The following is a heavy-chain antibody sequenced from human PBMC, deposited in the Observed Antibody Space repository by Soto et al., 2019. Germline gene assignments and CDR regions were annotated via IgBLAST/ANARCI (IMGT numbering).Heavy chain of an antibody. Sequence: QVQLQESGPGLVKPSQTLSLTCTVSGGSISSGGYYWSWIRQHPGKGLEWIGYIYYSGSTYYNPSVKSRGTISVDTSKNQFSLKLSSVTAADTAVYYCARAPYYDFWSSFYYFDYWGQGTLVTVSS. CDR3: ARAPYYDFWSSFYYFDY. CDR2: IYYSGST. D-gene: IGHD3-3*01. V-gene: IGHV4-31*03. J-gene: IGHJ4*02. CDR1: GGSISSGGYY.